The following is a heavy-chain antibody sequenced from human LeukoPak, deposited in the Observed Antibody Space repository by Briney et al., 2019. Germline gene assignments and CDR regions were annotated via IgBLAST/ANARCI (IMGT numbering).Heavy chain of an antibody. CDR3: ARDRVLLWFGEPDYYYYYGMDV. Sequence: SETLSLTCTVSGGSISSYYWSWLRQPPGKGLGWIGYIYYSGSTNYNPSLKSRVTISVDTSKNQFSLKLSSVTAADTAVYYCARDRVLLWFGEPDYYYYYGMDVWGQGTTVTVSS. CDR1: GGSISSYY. J-gene: IGHJ6*02. CDR2: IYYSGST. D-gene: IGHD3-10*01. V-gene: IGHV4-59*01.